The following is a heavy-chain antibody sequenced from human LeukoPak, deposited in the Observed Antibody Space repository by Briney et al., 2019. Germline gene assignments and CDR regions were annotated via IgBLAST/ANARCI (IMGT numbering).Heavy chain of an antibody. Sequence: GRSLRLSCAASGLTFSSYAMSWVRQAPGKGLEWVSAISGSGGSTYYADSVKGRFTISRDNSKNTLYLQMNSLRAEDTAVYYCAKGHYYDSSGYFGYWGQGTLVTVSS. CDR1: GLTFSSYA. D-gene: IGHD3-22*01. V-gene: IGHV3-23*01. J-gene: IGHJ4*02. CDR2: ISGSGGST. CDR3: AKGHYYDSSGYFGY.